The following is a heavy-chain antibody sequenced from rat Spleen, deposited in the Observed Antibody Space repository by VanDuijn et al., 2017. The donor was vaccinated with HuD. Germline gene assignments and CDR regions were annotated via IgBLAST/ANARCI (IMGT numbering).Heavy chain of an antibody. CDR3: TRLGTEAIGNWFSY. CDR1: GFTFSTFP. J-gene: IGHJ3*01. V-gene: IGHV5-7*01. D-gene: IGHD1-11*01. Sequence: EVQLVESGGGLVQPGRSLKLSCAASGFTFSTFPMAWVRQAPKKGLEWVATIGYDVTNTYYRDSVKGRFTVSRDNAKTTLYLQMDSLRSEDTATYYCTRLGTEAIGNWFSYWGQGTLVTVSS. CDR2: IGYDVTNT.